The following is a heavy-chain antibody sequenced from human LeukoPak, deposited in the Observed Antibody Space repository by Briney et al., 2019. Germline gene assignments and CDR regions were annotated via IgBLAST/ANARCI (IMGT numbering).Heavy chain of an antibody. CDR3: AKAGSTVVTTSFDY. Sequence: GGSLRLSCAASGFTFYNYAMSWVRQAPGRGLEWVSTISGSGGSTSYADSLKGRFTISRDNSKNTLYLQMTSLRAEDTAVYYCAKAGSTVVTTSFDYWGQGTLVTVSS. V-gene: IGHV3-23*01. D-gene: IGHD4-23*01. CDR2: ISGSGGST. J-gene: IGHJ4*02. CDR1: GFTFYNYA.